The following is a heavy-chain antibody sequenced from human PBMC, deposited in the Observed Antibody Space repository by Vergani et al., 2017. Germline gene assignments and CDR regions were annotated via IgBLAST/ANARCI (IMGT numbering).Heavy chain of an antibody. Sequence: QVQLVESGGGVVQPGRSLRLSCAASGFTFSSYGMHWVRQAPGKGLEWVAVISYDGSNKYYADSVKGRFTISRDNSKNTLYLQMNSLSAEDTAVYYCAKVHFKSPNEYYDFWSGYYFDPLGDNWFDPWGQGTLVTVSS. V-gene: IGHV3-30*18. J-gene: IGHJ5*02. CDR1: GFTFSSYG. CDR2: ISYDGSNK. CDR3: AKVHFKSPNEYYDFWSGYYFDPLGDNWFDP. D-gene: IGHD3-3*01.